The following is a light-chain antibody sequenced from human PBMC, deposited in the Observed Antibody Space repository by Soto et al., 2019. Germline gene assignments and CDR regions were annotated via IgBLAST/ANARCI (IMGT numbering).Light chain of an antibody. CDR2: DAS. CDR3: QQRSNWPPIP. J-gene: IGKJ5*01. V-gene: IGKV3-11*01. CDR1: QSVSSN. Sequence: EIVMTQSPATLSVSPGERATLSCRASQSVSSNLAWYQQKPGQAPRLLIYDASNRATGIPARFSGSGSGTDFTLTISSLEPEDFAVYYCQQRSNWPPIPFGQGGRLAI.